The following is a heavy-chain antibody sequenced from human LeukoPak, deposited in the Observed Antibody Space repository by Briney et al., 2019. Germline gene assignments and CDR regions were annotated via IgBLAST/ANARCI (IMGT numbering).Heavy chain of an antibody. CDR2: ISAYNGNT. V-gene: IGHV1-18*01. J-gene: IGHJ3*02. D-gene: IGHD1-26*01. CDR3: ARDRERGSYSSLPDAFDI. CDR1: GYTFTSYG. Sequence: ASVKVSCKASGYTFTSYGISWVRQAPGQGLEWMGWISAYNGNTNYAQKLQGRVTMTTDISTSTAYMELRSLRSDDTAVYYCARDRERGSYSSLPDAFDIWGQGTMVTVSS.